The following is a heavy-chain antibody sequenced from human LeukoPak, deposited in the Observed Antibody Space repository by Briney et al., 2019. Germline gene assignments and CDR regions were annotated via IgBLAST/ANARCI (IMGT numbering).Heavy chain of an antibody. CDR3: ARVKGYCSSTSCYLLDP. V-gene: IGHV4-34*01. J-gene: IGHJ5*02. CDR1: GGSFSGYY. D-gene: IGHD2-2*01. CDR2: INLSGST. Sequence: SETLSLTCAVYGGSFSGYYWSWIRQPPGKGLEWIGEINLSGSTNYNPSLKSRVTISVDTSKNQFSLKLSSVTAADTAVYYCARVKGYCSSTSCYLLDPWGQGTLVTVSS.